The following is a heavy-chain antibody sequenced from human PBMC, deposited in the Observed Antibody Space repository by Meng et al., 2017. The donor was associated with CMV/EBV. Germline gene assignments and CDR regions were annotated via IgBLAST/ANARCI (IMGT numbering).Heavy chain of an antibody. CDR1: GYSFTSYW. Sequence: KVSCKGSGYSFTSYWIGWVRQMPGKGLEWMGIIYPGDSDTRYSPSLQGQVTISADKSISTAYLQWSSLKASDTAMYYCATAPIEMATNGGFFDYWGQGTLVTSPQ. CDR3: ATAPIEMATNGGFFDY. CDR2: IYPGDSDT. D-gene: IGHD5-24*01. V-gene: IGHV5-51*01. J-gene: IGHJ4*02.